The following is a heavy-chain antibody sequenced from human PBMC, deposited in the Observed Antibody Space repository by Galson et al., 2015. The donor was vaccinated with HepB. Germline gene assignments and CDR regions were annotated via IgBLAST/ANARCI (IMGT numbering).Heavy chain of an antibody. CDR2: IWYDGSNE. CDR1: GLAFSKYA. CDR3: ARPSAYCSSSACSGARPLHLYYYYGLNV. Sequence: SLRLSCAASGLAFSKYAMHWVRQTPGKGLEWVAVIWYDGSNEYYADSVKGRFTISRDNSKNTLFLQMNSLRAEDTAIYYCARPSAYCSSSACSGARPLHLYYYYGLNVWGQGTTVTVSS. D-gene: IGHD2-2*01. V-gene: IGHV3-33*01. J-gene: IGHJ6*02.